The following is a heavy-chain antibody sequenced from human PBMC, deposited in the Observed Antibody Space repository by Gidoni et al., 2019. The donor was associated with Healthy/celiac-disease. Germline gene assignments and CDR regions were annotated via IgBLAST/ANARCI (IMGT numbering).Heavy chain of an antibody. J-gene: IGHJ6*02. V-gene: IGHV4-39*01. Sequence: QLQLQESGPGLVKPSETLSLTCTVSGGSISSSSYSWGWIRQPPGKGLEWIGSIYYSGSTYYNPSLKSRVTISVDTSKNQFSLKLSSVTAADTAVYYCARLFGYSSGWTYYYYGMDVWGQGTTVTVSS. CDR2: IYYSGST. D-gene: IGHD6-19*01. CDR1: GGSISSSSYS. CDR3: ARLFGYSSGWTYYYYGMDV.